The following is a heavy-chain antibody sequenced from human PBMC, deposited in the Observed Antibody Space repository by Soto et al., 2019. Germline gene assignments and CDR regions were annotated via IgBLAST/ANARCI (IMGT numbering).Heavy chain of an antibody. Sequence: DTLSLTRAVYVGSFSGYYCSWIRQPPWKGLEWIGEINHSGSTNYNPSLKSRVTISVDTSKNQFSLKLSSVTAADTAVYYCARGRSFHFWSGYYYFDYWGQGTLVTVSS. D-gene: IGHD3-3*02. CDR3: ARGRSFHFWSGYYYFDY. CDR2: INHSGST. V-gene: IGHV4-34*01. J-gene: IGHJ4*02. CDR1: VGSFSGYY.